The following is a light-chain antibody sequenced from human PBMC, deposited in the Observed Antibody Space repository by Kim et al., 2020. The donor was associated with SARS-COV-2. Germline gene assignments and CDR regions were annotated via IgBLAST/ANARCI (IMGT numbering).Light chain of an antibody. V-gene: IGLV3-19*01. CDR1: SLRSYY. CDR3: NSRDSSGNF. Sequence: SSELTQDPAVSVALGQTVRITCQGDSLRSYYASWYQQKPGQAPVLVIYGKNNRPSGIPDQFSGSSSGNTASLTITGAQAEDEADYYCNSRDSSGNFFGGG. CDR2: GKN. J-gene: IGLJ2*01.